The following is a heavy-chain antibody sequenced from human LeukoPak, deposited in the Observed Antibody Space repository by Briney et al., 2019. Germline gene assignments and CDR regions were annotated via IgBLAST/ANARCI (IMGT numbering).Heavy chain of an antibody. CDR1: GFTFSSYA. Sequence: GRSLRLFCAASGFTFSSYAMHWVRQAPGKGLEWVAVISYDGSNKYYADSVKGRFTISRDSSKNALYLQMNSLRAEDTAVYYCARDGLGTDMVPKPSDAFDIWGQGTMVTVSS. CDR3: ARDGLGTDMVPKPSDAFDI. J-gene: IGHJ3*02. CDR2: ISYDGSNK. V-gene: IGHV3-30-3*01. D-gene: IGHD4/OR15-4a*01.